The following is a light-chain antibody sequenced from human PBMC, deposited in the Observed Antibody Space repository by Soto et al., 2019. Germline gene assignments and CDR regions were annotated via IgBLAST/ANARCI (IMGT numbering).Light chain of an antibody. CDR2: EDS. V-gene: IGLV2-23*01. CDR1: SSDAANYNF. Sequence: QSALTQPASVSGSPGQSITISCTGTSSDAANYNFVSWYQQHPGKAPKVIIYEDSTRPSGVSNRISGSKSGNTASLTISGLQAEDEADYYCCSYARSSTSGVFGGGTKVTVL. CDR3: CSYARSSTSGV. J-gene: IGLJ3*02.